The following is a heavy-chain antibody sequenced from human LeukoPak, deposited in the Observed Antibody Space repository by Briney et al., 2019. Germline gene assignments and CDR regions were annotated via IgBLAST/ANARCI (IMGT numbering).Heavy chain of an antibody. CDR3: ARDSGTYSGYYYYYMDV. J-gene: IGHJ6*03. Sequence: GGSLRLSCAASGFDFSGYGLNWVRQTPGKGLEWLTSISSTGSDIHYADSVKGRFTISRDNAKNSGYLQMDSLRVEDTAPYYCARDSGTYSGYYYYYMDVWGKGTTVTVSS. V-gene: IGHV3-21*01. D-gene: IGHD3-16*01. CDR1: GFDFSGYG. CDR2: ISSTGSDI.